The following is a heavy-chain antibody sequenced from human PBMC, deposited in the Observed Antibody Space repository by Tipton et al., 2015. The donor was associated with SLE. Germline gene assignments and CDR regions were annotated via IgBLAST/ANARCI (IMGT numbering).Heavy chain of an antibody. D-gene: IGHD6-13*01. CDR3: ARGYSSSWYAGDYYYFDY. V-gene: IGHV4-39*07. CDR1: GGSISSSSYY. CDR2: IYYSGST. J-gene: IGHJ4*02. Sequence: TLSLTCTVSGGSISSSSYYWGWIRQPPGKGLEWIGSIYYSGSTYYNPSLKSRVTISVDTSKNQFSLKLSSVTAADTAVYYCARGYSSSWYAGDYYYFDYWGQGTLVTVSS.